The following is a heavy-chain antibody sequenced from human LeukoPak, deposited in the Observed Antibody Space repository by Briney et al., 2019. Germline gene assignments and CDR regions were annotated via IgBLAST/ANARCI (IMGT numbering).Heavy chain of an antibody. J-gene: IGHJ6*04. V-gene: IGHV1-18*01. D-gene: IGHD2-2*01. Sequence: ASVRVSCKASGRTNNRFGVTWVRQAPGQGLEWIGWISSDNGIPRYADKFQGRVTISADTSTTTAYMEMRSLRYDDTAVYFCANVAKGRFFFYHMDVWGKGTTVTLSS. CDR3: ANVAKGRFFFYHMDV. CDR1: GRTNNRFG. CDR2: ISSDNGIP.